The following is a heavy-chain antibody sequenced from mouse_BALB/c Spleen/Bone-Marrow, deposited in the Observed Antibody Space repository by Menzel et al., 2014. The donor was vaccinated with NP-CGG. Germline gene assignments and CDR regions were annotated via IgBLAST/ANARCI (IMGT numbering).Heavy chain of an antibody. D-gene: IGHD3-1*01. Sequence: DVKLVESGGGLVQPGGSRKLSCAASGFTFSSFGMHWVRQAPEKGLEWVAYISSGSSPIYYADTVKGGFTISRDNPKNTLFLQMTSLRSEDTAMYYCARGAARATWFAYWGQGTLVTVSA. V-gene: IGHV5-17*02. CDR1: GFTFSSFG. J-gene: IGHJ3*01. CDR3: ARGAARATWFAY. CDR2: ISSGSSPI.